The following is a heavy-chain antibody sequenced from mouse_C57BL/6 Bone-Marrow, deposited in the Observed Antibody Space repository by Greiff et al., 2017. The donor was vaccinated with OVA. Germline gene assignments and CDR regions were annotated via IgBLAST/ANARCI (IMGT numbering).Heavy chain of an antibody. CDR2: IYPSDSET. D-gene: IGHD1-1*01. CDR3: ARRGDGSISWFAY. CDR1: GYTFTSYW. V-gene: IGHV1-61*01. J-gene: IGHJ3*01. Sequence: VQLQQPGAELVRPGSSVKLSCKASGYTFTSYWMDWVKQRPGQGLEWIGNIYPSDSETHYNQKFKDKATLTVDKSSSTAYMQLSSLTSEDSAVCYCARRGDGSISWFAYWGQGTLVTVSA.